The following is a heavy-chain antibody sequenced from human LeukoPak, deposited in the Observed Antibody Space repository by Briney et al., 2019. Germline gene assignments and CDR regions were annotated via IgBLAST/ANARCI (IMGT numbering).Heavy chain of an antibody. D-gene: IGHD2-15*01. CDR1: GYSFTSYW. J-gene: IGHJ6*03. CDR2: IYPGDSDT. CDR3: ARHVVGKLPHIYYYYMDV. Sequence: GESLKISCKGSGYSFTSYWIGWVRQMPGKGLEWMGIIYPGDSDTRYSPSFQGQVTISADKSISTAYLQWSSLKASDTAMYYCARHVVGKLPHIYYYYMDVWGKGTTVTVSS. V-gene: IGHV5-51*01.